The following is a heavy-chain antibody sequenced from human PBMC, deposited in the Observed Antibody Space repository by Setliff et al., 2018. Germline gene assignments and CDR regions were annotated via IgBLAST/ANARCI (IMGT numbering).Heavy chain of an antibody. CDR2: ISAHTGNT. Sequence: ASVKVSCKTSGYTFSDYGIAWVRQAPGQGLEWMGWISAHTGNTFYSPKFHGRLTLTTDTSTRTACMQLRSLDSDDTAVYYCSRLVRFCIRTSCQRLSGGDFWGQGTLVTVSS. J-gene: IGHJ4*02. D-gene: IGHD2-2*01. V-gene: IGHV1-18*01. CDR3: SRLVRFCIRTSCQRLSGGDF. CDR1: GYTFSDYG.